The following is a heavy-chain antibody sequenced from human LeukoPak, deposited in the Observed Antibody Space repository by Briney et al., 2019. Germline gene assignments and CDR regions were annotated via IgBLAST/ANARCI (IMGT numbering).Heavy chain of an antibody. D-gene: IGHD2-21*01. J-gene: IGHJ4*02. Sequence: TGGSLRLSCAASGFTFSSYWISWVRQAPGKGLEWVANIKQDGSEKYYVDSVKGRFTISRDNAKNSLYLQMNSLRAEDTAVYYCAVIYVVEDFDYWGQGTLVTVSS. CDR1: GFTFSSYW. CDR3: AVIYVVEDFDY. CDR2: IKQDGSEK. V-gene: IGHV3-7*01.